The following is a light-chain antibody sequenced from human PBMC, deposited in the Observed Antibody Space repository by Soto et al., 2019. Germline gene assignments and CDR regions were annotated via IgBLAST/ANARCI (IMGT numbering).Light chain of an antibody. J-gene: IGLJ2*01. CDR1: SSDIGSYNR. CDR2: EVT. Sequence: QSALTQPPSVSGSPGQSVTISCTGSSSDIGSYNRVSWYQQAPGTAPKLVIYEVTNRPSGVPDRFSGSKSGNTASLTISGLQAEDEAEYYCSSFTSDTTVVFGGGTKLTVL. V-gene: IGLV2-18*02. CDR3: SSFTSDTTVV.